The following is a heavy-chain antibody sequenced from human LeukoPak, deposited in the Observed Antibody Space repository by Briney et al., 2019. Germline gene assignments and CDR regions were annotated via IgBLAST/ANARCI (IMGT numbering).Heavy chain of an antibody. V-gene: IGHV4-59*01. CDR2: IYYSGST. CDR3: ARTGSSGTFDY. Sequence: SETLSLTCTVSGGSISSYYWSWIRQPPGKGLEWTGYIYYSGSTNYNPSLKSRVTISVDTSKNQFSLKLSSVTAADTAVYYCARTGSSGTFDYWGQGTLVTVSS. D-gene: IGHD3-22*01. CDR1: GGSISSYY. J-gene: IGHJ4*02.